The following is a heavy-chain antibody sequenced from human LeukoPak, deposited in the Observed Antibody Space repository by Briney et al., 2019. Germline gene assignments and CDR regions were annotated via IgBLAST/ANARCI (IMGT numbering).Heavy chain of an antibody. CDR3: ARPLSYYYDSSGPQGY. Sequence: GGSLRLSCAASGFTFSDYYKSWIRQAPGKGLEWDSYISSSSSYTHYEDSVQSRFNISREHAKNSLYLQMNSRRAEDTAVYYCARPLSYYYDSSGPQGYWGQGTLVTVSS. CDR1: GFTFSDYY. J-gene: IGHJ4*02. D-gene: IGHD3-22*01. CDR2: ISSSSSYT. V-gene: IGHV3-11*03.